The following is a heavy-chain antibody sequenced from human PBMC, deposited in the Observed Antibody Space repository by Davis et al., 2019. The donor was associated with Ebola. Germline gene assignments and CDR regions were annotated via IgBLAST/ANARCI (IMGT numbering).Heavy chain of an antibody. CDR2: IYYSGST. V-gene: IGHV4-39*01. CDR1: GGSISSSSYY. J-gene: IGHJ6*02. CDR3: ARLNWGSPYYYYYYGMDV. D-gene: IGHD7-27*01. Sequence: MPGGSLRLSCTVSGGSISSSSYYWGWIRQPPGKGLEWIGSIYYSGSTYYNPSLKSRVTISVDTSKNQFSLKLSSVTAADTAVYYCARLNWGSPYYYYYYGMDVWGQGTTVTVSS.